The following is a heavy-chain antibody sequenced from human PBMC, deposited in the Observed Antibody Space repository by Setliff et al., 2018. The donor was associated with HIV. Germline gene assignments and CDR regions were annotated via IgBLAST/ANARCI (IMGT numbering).Heavy chain of an antibody. Sequence: SETLSLTCTVSGDSVNDRSYFWGWIRQPPGKGLEWIGYISYSGSTNYNPSLESRVAMSVDTSKQQFSLEVSSVTAADTAVYYCARDDRCSGDTCYYYWGQGALVTVSS. V-gene: IGHV4-61*01. CDR3: ARDDRCSGDTCYYY. D-gene: IGHD2-15*01. CDR1: GDSVNDRSYF. CDR2: ISYSGST. J-gene: IGHJ4*02.